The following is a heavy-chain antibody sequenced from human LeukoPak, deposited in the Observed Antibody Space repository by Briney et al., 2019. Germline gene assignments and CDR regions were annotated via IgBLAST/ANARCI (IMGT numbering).Heavy chain of an antibody. V-gene: IGHV3-9*01. D-gene: IGHD2-2*02. Sequence: PGGSLRLSCAASGFTFDDYAMHWVRQAPGKGLEWVSGISWNSGSIGYADSVKGRFTISRDNAKYTLYLQMNSLRAEDTAVYYCARGEGWHCSGSDCFTHWFDPWGQGTLVTVSS. CDR3: ARGEGWHCSGSDCFTHWFDP. J-gene: IGHJ5*02. CDR2: ISWNSGSI. CDR1: GFTFDDYA.